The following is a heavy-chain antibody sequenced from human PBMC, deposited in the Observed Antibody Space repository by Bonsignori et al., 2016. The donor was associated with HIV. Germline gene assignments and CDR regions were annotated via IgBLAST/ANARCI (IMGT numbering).Heavy chain of an antibody. Sequence: WICQPPGKGLEWIGSFYHSGSTYYNPSLKSRVTISVDTSKNQFSLKLSSVTAADTAVYYCASRAGRVWGQGTLVTVSS. CDR2: FYHSGST. V-gene: IGHV4-38-2*01. J-gene: IGHJ4*02. CDR3: ASRAGRV.